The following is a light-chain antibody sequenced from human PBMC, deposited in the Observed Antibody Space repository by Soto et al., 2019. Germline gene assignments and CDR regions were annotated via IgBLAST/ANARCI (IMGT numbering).Light chain of an antibody. J-gene: IGKJ3*01. Sequence: EIVLTQSPATLSLSPGERATLSCRASQTVGNYLAWYQQKPGQAPRLLISDASSRATGVPAGFSGSGSVTDLTLTLSSVEPEDFSFYYCQQRTNRVTFGPGTTVDIK. CDR2: DAS. V-gene: IGKV3-11*01. CDR1: QTVGNY. CDR3: QQRTNRVT.